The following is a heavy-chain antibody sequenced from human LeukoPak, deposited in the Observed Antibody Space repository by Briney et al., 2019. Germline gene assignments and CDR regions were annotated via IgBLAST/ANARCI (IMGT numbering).Heavy chain of an antibody. J-gene: IGHJ4*02. Sequence: GRSLRLSCAASGFTFDDYAMHWVRQAPGKGLEWVSGISWNSGSIGYADSVKGRFTIFRDNAKNSLYLQMNSLRAEDTALYYCAKDLGNYYDSSGSGGDYFDYWGQGTLVTVSS. D-gene: IGHD3-22*01. CDR3: AKDLGNYYDSSGSGGDYFDY. CDR1: GFTFDDYA. V-gene: IGHV3-9*01. CDR2: ISWNSGSI.